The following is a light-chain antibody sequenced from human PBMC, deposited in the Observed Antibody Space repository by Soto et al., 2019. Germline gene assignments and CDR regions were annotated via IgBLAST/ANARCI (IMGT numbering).Light chain of an antibody. CDR3: LEHNTWPWT. CDR2: AAS. V-gene: IGKV3-15*01. CDR1: QNVGNS. Sequence: EIVMTQSPATLSVSPGERATLSCRASQNVGNSLVWYQQKPGQPPRLLIYAASIRAPGIPVRFSGGGSGTEFTLTISSLQSEDFAVFYCLEHNTWPWTFGQGTKVQIK. J-gene: IGKJ1*01.